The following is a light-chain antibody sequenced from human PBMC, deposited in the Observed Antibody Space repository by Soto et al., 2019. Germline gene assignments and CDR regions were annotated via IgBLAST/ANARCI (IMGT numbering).Light chain of an antibody. CDR3: QQSYSTPPT. CDR1: QSISSY. V-gene: IGKV1-39*01. Sequence: DIQMTQSPSSLSASVGDRVTITCRASQSISSYLNWYQQKPGKAPKLLIYAASSLQSGGPSRCSGSGSGTDFTLTISSLQPEDVATYYCQQSYSTPPTFGGGTKVEIK. J-gene: IGKJ4*01. CDR2: AAS.